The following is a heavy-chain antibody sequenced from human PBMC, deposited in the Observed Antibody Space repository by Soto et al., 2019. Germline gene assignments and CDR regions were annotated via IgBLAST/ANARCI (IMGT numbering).Heavy chain of an antibody. CDR3: ARDLCPLGSGSPCPTFGMDL. CDR1: GYTFTGHY. V-gene: IGHV1-2*02. D-gene: IGHD3-10*01. CDR2: LKPDNGGT. Sequence: QVQLVQSGAEVKPPGASVKVSCKASGYTFTGHYMHWVRQVSGRRLEFLGWLKPDNGGTYYAPKFQGRVTFTRDTSNTTAYMEMSGLLSDDTAVYFCARDLCPLGSGSPCPTFGMDLWGQGTTVAVSS. J-gene: IGHJ6*02.